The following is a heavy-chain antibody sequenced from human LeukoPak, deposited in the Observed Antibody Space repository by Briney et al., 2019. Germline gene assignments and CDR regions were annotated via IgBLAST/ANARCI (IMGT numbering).Heavy chain of an antibody. CDR3: ASLSYGYYFDY. J-gene: IGHJ4*02. Sequence: SETLSLTCTISGGSISSSNYYWGWIRQPPGMGLEWIGSIYKSGSTYYNPSLKSRVTISVDTSKNQFSLKLSSVTAADTAVYYCASLSYGYYFDYWGQGTLVTVSS. CDR1: GGSISSSNYY. D-gene: IGHD5-18*01. V-gene: IGHV4-39*01. CDR2: IYKSGST.